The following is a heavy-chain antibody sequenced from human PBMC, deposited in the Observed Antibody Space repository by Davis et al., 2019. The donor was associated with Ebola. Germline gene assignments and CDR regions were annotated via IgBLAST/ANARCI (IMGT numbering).Heavy chain of an antibody. D-gene: IGHD4-17*01. CDR2: IYYSGST. V-gene: IGHV4-39*01. CDR1: GCSISRSSYY. Sequence: PSETLSLTCTVSGCSISRSSYYWGWNRQPPGKGLEWIGSIYYSGSTYYNPSLKSRVTISVDTSKNQFSLKLSSVTAADTAVYYCARAEHPDYGDYNPFDYWGQGTLVTVSS. CDR3: ARAEHPDYGDYNPFDY. J-gene: IGHJ4*02.